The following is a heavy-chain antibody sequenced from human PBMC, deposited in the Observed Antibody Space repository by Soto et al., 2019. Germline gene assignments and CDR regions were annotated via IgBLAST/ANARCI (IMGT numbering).Heavy chain of an antibody. Sequence: PGGSLRLSCAASGFTFKNAPMSWVRQSPEKGLEWVSTIGGSGSDTFYADSVKGRFTISRDNSNNTLYLQMNSLRAEDTAVYYCAHMTGFDYWGLGTLVTVPS. V-gene: IGHV3-23*01. CDR2: IGGSGSDT. CDR1: GFTFKNAP. J-gene: IGHJ4*02. CDR3: AHMTGFDY.